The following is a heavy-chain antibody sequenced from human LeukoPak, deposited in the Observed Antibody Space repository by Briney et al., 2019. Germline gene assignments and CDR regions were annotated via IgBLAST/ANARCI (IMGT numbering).Heavy chain of an antibody. Sequence: GASVKVSCKASGGTIRGFVINWVRQAPGEGLEWMGRINTLSGTTNYTQKFQGRVTMTTEESTTTVFMELSRLTSEDTAVYYCTRGDDFLAAYNYMDVWGKGSSVIVSS. V-gene: IGHV1-69*05. J-gene: IGHJ6*03. D-gene: IGHD3-9*01. CDR1: GGTIRGFV. CDR2: INTLSGTT. CDR3: TRGDDFLAAYNYMDV.